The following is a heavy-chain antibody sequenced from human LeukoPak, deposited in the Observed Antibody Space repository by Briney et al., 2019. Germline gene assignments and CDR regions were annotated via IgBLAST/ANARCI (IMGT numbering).Heavy chain of an antibody. CDR1: GYTFTGYY. CDR2: INPNSGGT. V-gene: IGHV1-2*02. Sequence: ASVKVSCKASGYTFTGYYMHWVRQAPGQGLEWMGWINPNSGGTNYAQKFQGRVTMTRDTSISTAYMELSRLRSDDTAAYYCARVSRGFLEWLTYWGQGTLVTVSS. CDR3: ARVSRGFLEWLTY. J-gene: IGHJ4*02. D-gene: IGHD3-3*01.